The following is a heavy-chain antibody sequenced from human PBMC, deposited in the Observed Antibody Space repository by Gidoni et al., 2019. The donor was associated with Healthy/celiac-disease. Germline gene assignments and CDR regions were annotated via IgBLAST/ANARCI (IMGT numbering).Heavy chain of an antibody. Sequence: QLQLQESGPGLVKPSETLSLTCTVSGGSISSSSYYWGWIRQPPGKGLEWIGSIYYSGSTYYNPSLKSRVTISVDTSKNQFSLKLSSVTAADTAVYYCARLGSSSWSPLPDYWGQGTLVTVSS. J-gene: IGHJ4*02. V-gene: IGHV4-39*01. CDR3: ARLGSSSWSPLPDY. CDR2: IYYSGST. D-gene: IGHD6-13*01. CDR1: GGSISSSSYY.